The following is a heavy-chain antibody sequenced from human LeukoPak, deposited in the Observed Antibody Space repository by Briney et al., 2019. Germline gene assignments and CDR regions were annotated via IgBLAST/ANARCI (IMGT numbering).Heavy chain of an antibody. CDR3: ARRGEQLVLGIDY. J-gene: IGHJ4*02. V-gene: IGHV5-51*01. CDR2: IYPGDSDT. Sequence: GESLKISCKGSGYSFTSYWIGWVRQMPGKGLEWMGIIYPGDSDTRYSPSFQGQVAISADKSISTAYLQWSSLKASDTAMYYCARRGEQLVLGIDYWGQGTLVTVSS. D-gene: IGHD6-6*01. CDR1: GYSFTSYW.